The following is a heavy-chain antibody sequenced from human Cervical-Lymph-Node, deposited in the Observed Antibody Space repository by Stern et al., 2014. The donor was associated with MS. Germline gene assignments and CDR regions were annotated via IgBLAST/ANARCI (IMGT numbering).Heavy chain of an antibody. CDR3: ARIDSSGYRDAFDI. CDR2: IAWDDDK. J-gene: IGHJ3*02. CDR1: GFSLSTSGMC. D-gene: IGHD3-22*01. V-gene: IGHV2-70*01. Sequence: QVTLRESGPALVKPTQTLTLTCTFSGFSLSTSGMCVSWIRQPPGKALEWLALIAWDDDKYYSTSLKTRLTISKDTSKNQVVLTMTNMDPVDTATYYCARIDSSGYRDAFDIWGQGTMVTVSS.